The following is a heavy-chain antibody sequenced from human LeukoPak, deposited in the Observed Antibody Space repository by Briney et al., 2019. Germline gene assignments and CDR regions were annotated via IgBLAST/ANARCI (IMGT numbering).Heavy chain of an antibody. D-gene: IGHD3-10*01. Sequence: ASVKVSCKASGYTFTSYDINWVRQATGQGLEWMGWMNPNSGNTGYAQKFQGRVTMTRNTSISTAYMELSSLRSEDTAVYYCAREYGSGKRDYYYYGMDVWGQGTTVTVPS. CDR3: AREYGSGKRDYYYYGMDV. CDR1: GYTFTSYD. V-gene: IGHV1-8*01. J-gene: IGHJ6*02. CDR2: MNPNSGNT.